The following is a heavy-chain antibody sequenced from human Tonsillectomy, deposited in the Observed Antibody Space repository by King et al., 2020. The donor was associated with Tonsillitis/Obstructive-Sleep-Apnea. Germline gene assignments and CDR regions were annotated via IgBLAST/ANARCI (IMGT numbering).Heavy chain of an antibody. CDR3: AAAAIWSGSYYFDY. Sequence: QLVESGPEVKKPGTSVKVSCKASGFTFTSSAVQLVRQARGQRLEWIGWIVVGSGNTNYAQKFPERVTITRDMSTSTAYMELSSLRSEDTAVYYCAAAAIWSGSYYFDYWGQGTLVTVSS. CDR2: IVVGSGNT. CDR1: GFTFTSSA. D-gene: IGHD3-3*01. V-gene: IGHV1-58*01. J-gene: IGHJ4*02.